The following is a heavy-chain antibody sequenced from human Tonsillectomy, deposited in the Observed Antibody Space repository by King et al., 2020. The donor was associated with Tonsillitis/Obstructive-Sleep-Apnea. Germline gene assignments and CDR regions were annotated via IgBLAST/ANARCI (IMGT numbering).Heavy chain of an antibody. V-gene: IGHV3-11*05. Sequence: VQLVESGGGLVKPGGSLRLSCAASGFSFSNHYMSWIRQAPGKGLQWVSYSSTGSEYTNYADSVKGRLTISRDNVKNSLYLQMNSLRAEDTAVYYCARAGGYCGGGTCFGPVYYYYMDVWGKGTTVTVSS. J-gene: IGHJ6*03. D-gene: IGHD2-15*01. CDR2: SSTGSEYT. CDR3: ARAGGYCGGGTCFGPVYYYYMDV. CDR1: GFSFSNHY.